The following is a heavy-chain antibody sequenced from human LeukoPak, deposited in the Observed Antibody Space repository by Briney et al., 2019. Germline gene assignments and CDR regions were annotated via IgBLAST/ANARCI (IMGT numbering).Heavy chain of an antibody. D-gene: IGHD3-10*01. V-gene: IGHV3-21*01. J-gene: IGHJ4*02. CDR1: GFTFSSYS. CDR3: ARELSRITMVRGVTLDY. Sequence: NAGGSLRLPCAAPGFTFSSYSMNWVRQAPGKGPEWVSSTSSSSSYIYYADSVKGRFTISRDNAKNSLYLQMNSLRAEDTAVYYCARELSRITMVRGVTLDYWGQGTLVTVSS. CDR2: TSSSSSYI.